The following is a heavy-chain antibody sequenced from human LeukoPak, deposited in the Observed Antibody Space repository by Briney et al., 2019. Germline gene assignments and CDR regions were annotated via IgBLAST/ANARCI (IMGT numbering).Heavy chain of an antibody. CDR2: IKNDGSST. J-gene: IGHJ4*02. D-gene: IGHD1-14*01. Sequence: GGSLRLSCAASGFTFSSYWMYWVPQAPGKGLVWVSRIKNDGSSTNYADSVEGRFTISRDNGKNTLYLQMNSLKTEDTAVYYCVRGSENGRHWGQGTLVTVSS. CDR3: VRGSENGRH. V-gene: IGHV3-74*01. CDR1: GFTFSSYW.